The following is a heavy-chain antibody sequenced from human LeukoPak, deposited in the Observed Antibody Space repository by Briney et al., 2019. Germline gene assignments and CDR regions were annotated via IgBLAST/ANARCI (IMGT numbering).Heavy chain of an antibody. CDR1: GYTFTSYA. D-gene: IGHD4-17*01. V-gene: IGHV1-3*01. CDR3: ASSGDYGYYYYYYYMDV. J-gene: IGHJ6*03. Sequence: ASVKVSCKASGYTFTSYAMHWVRQATGQRLEWMGWINAGNGNTKYSQKFQGRVTITRDTSASTAYMELSSLRSEDTAVYYCASSGDYGYYYYYYYMDVWGKGTTVTVSS. CDR2: INAGNGNT.